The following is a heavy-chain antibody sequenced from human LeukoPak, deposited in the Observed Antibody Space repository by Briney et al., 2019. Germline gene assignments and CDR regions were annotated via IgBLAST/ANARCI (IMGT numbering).Heavy chain of an antibody. CDR3: AKYVSAKGPPYALDV. CDR2: ISASGGST. V-gene: IGHV3-23*01. D-gene: IGHD3/OR15-3a*01. J-gene: IGHJ4*02. CDR1: EFTFSSYA. Sequence: PGGSLRLSCAASEFTFSSYAMQWARQAPGKGLEWVSGISASGGSTWYADSVKGRFTISRDNSKNTLYLQMNSLRAEDTAVYYCAKYVSAKGPPYALDVWGQGTLVTVSS.